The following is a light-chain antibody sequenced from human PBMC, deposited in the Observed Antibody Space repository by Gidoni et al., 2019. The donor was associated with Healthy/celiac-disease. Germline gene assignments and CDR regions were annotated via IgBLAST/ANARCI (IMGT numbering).Light chain of an antibody. CDR2: WAS. CDR3: QQYYSTPLT. Sequence: DIVTTQSPDSLAVSLGERATIKCKSSQSVLYSSNNKNYLAWYQQKPGQPPKLLIYWASTRESGVPDRFSGSGSGTDFTLTISSLQAEDVAVYYCQQYYSTPLTFGGGTKVEIK. V-gene: IGKV4-1*01. J-gene: IGKJ4*01. CDR1: QSVLYSSNNKNY.